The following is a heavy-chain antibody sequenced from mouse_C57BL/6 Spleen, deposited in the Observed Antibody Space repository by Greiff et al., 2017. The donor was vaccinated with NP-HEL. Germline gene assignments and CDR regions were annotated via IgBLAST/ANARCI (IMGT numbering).Heavy chain of an antibody. D-gene: IGHD1-1*01. J-gene: IGHJ3*01. CDR3: ARPYYGSSYGWFAY. V-gene: IGHV1-80*01. Sequence: VQLQQSGAELVKPGASVKISCKASGYAFSSYWMNWVKQRPGKGLEWIGQIYPGDGDTNYNGKFKGKATLTADKSSSTAYMQLSSLTSEDSAVYFCARPYYGSSYGWFAYWGQGTLVTVSA. CDR2: IYPGDGDT. CDR1: GYAFSSYW.